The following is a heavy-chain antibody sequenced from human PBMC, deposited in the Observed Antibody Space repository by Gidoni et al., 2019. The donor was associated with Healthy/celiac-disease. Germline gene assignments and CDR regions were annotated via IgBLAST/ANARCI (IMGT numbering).Heavy chain of an antibody. CDR2: ISSSSSYI. CDR3: ARDQQLGNFDY. J-gene: IGHJ4*02. D-gene: IGHD6-6*01. V-gene: IGHV3-21*01. Sequence: EVQLVESGGGLVKPGGSMSLACAASGFTFSSSSMNWVRQAPGKGLEWVSSISSSSSYIYYADSVKGRFTISRDNAKNSLYLQMNSLRAEDTAVYYCARDQQLGNFDYWGQGTLVTVSS. CDR1: GFTFSSSS.